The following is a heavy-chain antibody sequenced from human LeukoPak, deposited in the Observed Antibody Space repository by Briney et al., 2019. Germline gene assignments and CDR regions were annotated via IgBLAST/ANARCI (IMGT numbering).Heavy chain of an antibody. CDR2: INHSGST. Sequence: PSETLSLTCAVYGGSFSGYYWSWIRQPSGKGLEWIGEINHSGSTNYNPSLKSRVTISVDTSKNQFSLKLSSVTAADTAVYYCARLSTSHSVDTAEKYYFDYWGQGTLVTVSS. CDR1: GGSFSGYY. CDR3: ARLSTSHSVDTAEKYYFDY. V-gene: IGHV4-34*01. D-gene: IGHD5-18*01. J-gene: IGHJ4*02.